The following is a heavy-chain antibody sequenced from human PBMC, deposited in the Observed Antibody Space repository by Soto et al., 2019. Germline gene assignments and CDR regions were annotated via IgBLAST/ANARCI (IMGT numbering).Heavy chain of an antibody. CDR1: GGSISGFY. Sequence: SETLSLTCTVSGGSISGFYWSWIRQPPWKGLEWIGYVYYSGSTKYNPSLESRVTISADTSKNQFSLRVTSVTAADTAVYYCAKDRSTDAEGYTLDFCGQGTLVTVSS. CDR2: VYYSGST. V-gene: IGHV4-59*01. CDR3: AKDRSTDAEGYTLDF. J-gene: IGHJ4*02. D-gene: IGHD2-2*01.